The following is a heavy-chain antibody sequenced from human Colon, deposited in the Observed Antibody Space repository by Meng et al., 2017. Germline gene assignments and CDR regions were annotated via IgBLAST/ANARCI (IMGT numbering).Heavy chain of an antibody. Sequence: GESLKISCAASGFTFSSYWMGWVRQAPGKGLEWVANIKQDGSEKYYVDSVKGRFTISRDNAKNSLYLQMNSLRAEDTAVYYCARDQKVEIGYSSGPWDYWGQGTLVTVSS. CDR1: GFTFSSYW. J-gene: IGHJ4*02. CDR2: IKQDGSEK. CDR3: ARDQKVEIGYSSGPWDY. V-gene: IGHV3-7*01. D-gene: IGHD6-19*01.